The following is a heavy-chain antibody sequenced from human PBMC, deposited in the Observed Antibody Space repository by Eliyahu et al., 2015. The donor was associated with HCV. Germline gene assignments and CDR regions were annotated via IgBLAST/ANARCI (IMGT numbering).Heavy chain of an antibody. Sequence: EVQLLESGGGLVQPGGSLRLSCAASGFXFSSYAMGWVRQAPGKGLEWVSAISGSGGSTYYADSVKGRFTISRDNSKNTLYLQMNSLRAEDTAVYYCAKTIAVAEAIDYWGQGTLVTVSS. CDR3: AKTIAVAEAIDY. CDR2: ISGSGGST. V-gene: IGHV3-23*01. D-gene: IGHD6-19*01. J-gene: IGHJ4*02. CDR1: GFXFSSYA.